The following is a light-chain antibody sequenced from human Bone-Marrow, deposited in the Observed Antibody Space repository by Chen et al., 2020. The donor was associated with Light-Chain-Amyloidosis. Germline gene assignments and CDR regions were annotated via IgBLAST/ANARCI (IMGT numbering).Light chain of an antibody. CDR3: SSFTSSSSYV. J-gene: IGLJ1*01. CDR2: AVR. Sequence: QSALTQPASVSGSPGQSITLSCTGTSGDVGTYNYVSWYQQNPGKAPKVMIYAVRNRPSGVSNRFSGSKSGNTASLTISGLQAEDEADYYCSSFTSSSSYVFGPGTKVTVL. V-gene: IGLV2-14*01. CDR1: SGDVGTYNY.